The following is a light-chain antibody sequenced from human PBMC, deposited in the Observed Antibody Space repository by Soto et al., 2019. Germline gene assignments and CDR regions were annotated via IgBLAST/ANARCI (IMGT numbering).Light chain of an antibody. V-gene: IGKV4-1*01. CDR3: QQYYRTPWT. CDR2: WAS. Sequence: DIVMTQSPDSLAVSLGERATINCKSSQSVLYSSNNKNYLAWYQQKPGQPPKLLLYWASTRESGVPDRFSSSGSGTDFSLTITSLQPEDVAVCCCQQYYRTPWTFGQGTKVEIK. J-gene: IGKJ1*01. CDR1: QSVLYSSNNKNY.